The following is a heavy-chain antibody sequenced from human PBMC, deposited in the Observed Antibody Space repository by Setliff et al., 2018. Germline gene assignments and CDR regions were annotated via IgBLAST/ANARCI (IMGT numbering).Heavy chain of an antibody. V-gene: IGHV3-7*01. D-gene: IGHD3-10*01. CDR3: ARDDGITMVQGVITYYYMDV. CDR1: GFTFSSYW. J-gene: IGHJ6*03. Sequence: GGSLRLSCAASGFTFSSYWMSWVRQAPGKGLEWVANIKQDGSEKYYVDSVKGRFTISRDNAKNSLYLQMNSLRAEDTAVYYCARDDGITMVQGVITYYYMDVWAKGTTVTVS. CDR2: IKQDGSEK.